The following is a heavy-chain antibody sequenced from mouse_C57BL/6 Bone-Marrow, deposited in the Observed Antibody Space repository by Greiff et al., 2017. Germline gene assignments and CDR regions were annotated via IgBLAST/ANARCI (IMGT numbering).Heavy chain of an antibody. Sequence: DVMLVESGGDLVKPGGSLKLSCAASGFTFSSYGMSWVRQTPDKRLEWVATISSGGSYTYYPDSVKGRFTISRDNAKNTLYLQKSSLKSEDTAMYYWARQKWYYAMDYWGQGTSVTVSS. V-gene: IGHV5-6*02. J-gene: IGHJ4*01. CDR1: GFTFSSYG. CDR2: ISSGGSYT. D-gene: IGHD1-3*01. CDR3: ARQKWYYAMDY.